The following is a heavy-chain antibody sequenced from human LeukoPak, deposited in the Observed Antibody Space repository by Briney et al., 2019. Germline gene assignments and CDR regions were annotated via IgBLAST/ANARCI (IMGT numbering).Heavy chain of an antibody. V-gene: IGHV4-39*01. J-gene: IGHJ6*03. CDR3: ARQRADYYYYYVDV. Sequence: SETLSLTCTVSGGSINTANYYWGWLRQPPGKGLEWIGSIYYSETTYDNPSLKSRVTISIETSKNQLSLRLSSVTASDTAVYYCARQRADYYYYYVDVWGEGTTVAVS. CDR2: IYYSETT. CDR1: GGSINTANYY.